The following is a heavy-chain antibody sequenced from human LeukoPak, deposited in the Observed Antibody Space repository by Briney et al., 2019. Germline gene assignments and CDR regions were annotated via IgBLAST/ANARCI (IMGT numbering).Heavy chain of an antibody. CDR2: INPNNGGT. V-gene: IGHV1-2*02. CDR3: ARTESKCTSTSCYTEDC. D-gene: IGHD2-2*02. Sequence: ASVKVSCKASGYTFTGYYMHWVRQAPGQGLEWMGWINPNNGGTNYAQKFQGRVTMTRDTSIGTAYMELSRLRSDDTAVYYCARTESKCTSTSCYTEDCWGQGTLVTVSS. J-gene: IGHJ4*02. CDR1: GYTFTGYY.